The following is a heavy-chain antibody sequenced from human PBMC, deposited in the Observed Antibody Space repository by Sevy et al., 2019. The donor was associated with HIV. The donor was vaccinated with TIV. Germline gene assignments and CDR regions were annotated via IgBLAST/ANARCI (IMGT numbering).Heavy chain of an antibody. D-gene: IGHD3-16*01. Sequence: GGSLRFSCEASGFSFSNYGMNWVRQAPGKGLEWVSGTSGSGGSTYYADSVKGRFTISRDNSKNTLYLQMNSLRAEDTAVYSCAKDGESYVWGSHYDYWGQGTLVTVSS. CDR3: AKDGESYVWGSHYDY. V-gene: IGHV3-23*01. CDR1: GFSFSNYG. CDR2: TSGSGGST. J-gene: IGHJ4*02.